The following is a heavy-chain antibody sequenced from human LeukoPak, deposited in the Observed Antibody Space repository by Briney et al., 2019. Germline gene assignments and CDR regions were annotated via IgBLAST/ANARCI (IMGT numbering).Heavy chain of an antibody. J-gene: IGHJ5*02. D-gene: IGHD3-10*01. V-gene: IGHV1-69*13. CDR2: IIPIFGTA. CDR3: ARTWFGELLVSNWFDP. CDR1: GGTFSSYA. Sequence: ASVKVSCKASGGTFSSYAISWVRQAPGQGLEWMGGIIPIFGTANYAQKFQGRVTITVDESTGTAYMELSSLRSEDTAVYYCARTWFGELLVSNWFDPWGQGTLVTVSS.